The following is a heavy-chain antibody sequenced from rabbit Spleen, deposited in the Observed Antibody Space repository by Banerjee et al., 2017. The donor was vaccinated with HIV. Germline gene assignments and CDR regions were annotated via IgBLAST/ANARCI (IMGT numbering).Heavy chain of an antibody. V-gene: IGHV1S40*01. CDR2: INTGSFST. D-gene: IGHD6-1*01. Sequence: QSLEESGGDLVKPGASLTLTCTASGFSFSSGYYMCWVRQAPGKGLEWIGCINTGSFSTYYASWVNGRFTISSHNAQNTLYLQLNSLTAADTATYFCARGPPYAGYAGYGYVYLNLWGQGTLVTVS. CDR3: ARGPPYAGYAGYGYVYLNL. CDR1: GFSFSSGYY. J-gene: IGHJ4*01.